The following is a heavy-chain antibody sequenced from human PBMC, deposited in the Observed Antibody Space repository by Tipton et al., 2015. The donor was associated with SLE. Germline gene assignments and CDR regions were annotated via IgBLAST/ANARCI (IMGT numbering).Heavy chain of an antibody. CDR3: AREPLQVREWFDL. CDR1: GDYIRRSSYY. D-gene: IGHD3-3*01. J-gene: IGHJ2*01. Sequence: TLSLTCAVSGDYIRRSSYYWGWISQPPGKGLEWVGSIYHRWSSYYNPSLESRVTISVDTSKNQFSLKLSSVTAADTAVYYCAREPLQVREWFDLWGRGTLVTVPS. V-gene: IGHV4-39*07. CDR2: IYHRWSS.